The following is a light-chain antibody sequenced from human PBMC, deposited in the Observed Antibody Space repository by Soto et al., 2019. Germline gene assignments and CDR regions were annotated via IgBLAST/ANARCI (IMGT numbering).Light chain of an antibody. V-gene: IGKV3-20*01. CDR3: QQYGNAPMT. CDR1: QTVTNTY. Sequence: ETVLTQSPGPMSLSPGERATLSCRASQTVTNTYLAWYQHKPGQAPMLLISGVSSRATGIPDRFSGSGSGTDFTLTISRLEPEDFALYYCQQYGNAPMTVGQWARLEL. CDR2: GVS. J-gene: IGKJ5*01.